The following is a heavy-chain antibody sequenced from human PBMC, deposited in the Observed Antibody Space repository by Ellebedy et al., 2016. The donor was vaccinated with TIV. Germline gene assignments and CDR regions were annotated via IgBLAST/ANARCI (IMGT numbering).Heavy chain of an antibody. V-gene: IGHV4-31*03. D-gene: IGHD3-3*02. Sequence: LRLXXTVAGGSISSGGHYWSWIRQLPGKGLEWIGNIHYSGTAYYNTSLKSRITISLDTSKNQFSLNLSSVTAADTAVYYCARVPGGYYHFDNWGQGTLVTVSS. CDR1: GGSISSGGHY. CDR3: ARVPGGYYHFDN. J-gene: IGHJ4*02. CDR2: IHYSGTA.